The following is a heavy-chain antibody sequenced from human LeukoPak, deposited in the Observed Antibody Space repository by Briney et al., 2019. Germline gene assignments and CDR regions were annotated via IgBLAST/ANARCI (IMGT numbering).Heavy chain of an antibody. D-gene: IGHD2-21*02. Sequence: GGSLRLSCAASGFTFSRFGMHWVRQAPGKGLEWVALIRYDGRDKYYGDSVKGRFTISRDNSKNTLYLQINSLRTEDTAVYYCAKRVCDGDCYSRFHHWGQGTLVTVSS. CDR1: GFTFSRFG. CDR2: IRYDGRDK. V-gene: IGHV3-30*02. CDR3: AKRVCDGDCYSRFHH. J-gene: IGHJ4*02.